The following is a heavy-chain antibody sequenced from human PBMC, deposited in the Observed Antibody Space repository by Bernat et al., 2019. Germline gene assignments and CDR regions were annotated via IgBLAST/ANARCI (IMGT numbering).Heavy chain of an antibody. CDR1: AFTFSSYE. D-gene: IGHD2-15*01. J-gene: IGHJ4*02. CDR2: ISSSGSNI. V-gene: IGHV3-48*03. Sequence: EVQLVESGGGLVQPGESLGLSCAASAFTFSSYEMTWVRQAPGKGLEWIAYISSSGSNIYYADSVKGRFTISRDNAKNSLYLQMNSLRVEDTAVYYCTRGRCSGGSCYADYWGQGTLVTVS. CDR3: TRGRCSGGSCYADY.